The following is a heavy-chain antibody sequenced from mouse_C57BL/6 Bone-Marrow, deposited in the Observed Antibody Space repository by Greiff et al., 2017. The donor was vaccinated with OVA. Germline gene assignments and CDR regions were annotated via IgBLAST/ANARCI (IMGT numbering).Heavy chain of an antibody. J-gene: IGHJ4*01. D-gene: IGHD1-1*01. Sequence: EVKLVESGGGLVQPGGSLKLSCAASGFTFSDYYMYWVRQTPEKRLEWVAYISNGGGSTYYPDTVKGRFTISRDNAKNTLYLQMSRLTSEDSAMYYGARRGSSYDYAMDYWGQGTSVTVSS. CDR1: GFTFSDYY. CDR3: ARRGSSYDYAMDY. V-gene: IGHV5-12*01. CDR2: ISNGGGST.